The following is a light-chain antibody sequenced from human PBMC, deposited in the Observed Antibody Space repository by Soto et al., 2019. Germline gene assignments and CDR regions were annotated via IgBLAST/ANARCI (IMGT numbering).Light chain of an antibody. CDR3: CSYAGSSTWV. J-gene: IGLJ3*02. Sequence: QSVLTQPASVSGSPGQSITISCTGTSSDVGSYNLVSWYQQHPGKAPKLMIYEGSKRPSGVSNRFSGSKSGNTASLTISGLHAEGEADYYCCSYAGSSTWVFGGGTKLTVL. CDR1: SSDVGSYNL. V-gene: IGLV2-23*01. CDR2: EGS.